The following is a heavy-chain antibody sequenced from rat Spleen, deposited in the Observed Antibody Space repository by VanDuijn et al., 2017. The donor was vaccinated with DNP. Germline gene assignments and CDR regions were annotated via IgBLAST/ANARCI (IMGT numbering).Heavy chain of an antibody. Sequence: EVQLVESGGGLVQPGGSLKLSCSASGFTFSDYDMAWVRQAPERGLEWVTTITYVGRIPYYRDSVQGRFPISRDNPKSILYLQMDSLMSYDTATYYCARRLFNYGSNAHWYIDFWGPGTMVTVSS. D-gene: IGHD1-3*01. J-gene: IGHJ1*01. CDR2: ITYVGRIP. V-gene: IGHV5-7*01. CDR3: ARRLFNYGSNAHWYIDF. CDR1: GFTFSDYD.